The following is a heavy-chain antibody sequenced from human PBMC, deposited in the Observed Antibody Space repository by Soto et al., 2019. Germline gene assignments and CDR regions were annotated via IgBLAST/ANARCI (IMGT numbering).Heavy chain of an antibody. Sequence: QMEQSGAEVRKPGSSVKVSCKPSGGSLTSYPMAWVRQAPGQGFEWMGGIIPIHGTTEYAQKFQGRVTITADEYTNRATRELTGLTSEDTAVYYCARGWGLVSWGQGTLVTVSS. CDR2: IIPIHGTT. CDR1: GGSLTSYP. V-gene: IGHV1-69*01. J-gene: IGHJ4*02. D-gene: IGHD3-16*01. CDR3: ARGWGLVS.